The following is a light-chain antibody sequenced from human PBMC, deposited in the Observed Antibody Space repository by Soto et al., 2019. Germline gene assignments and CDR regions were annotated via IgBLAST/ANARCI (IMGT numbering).Light chain of an antibody. CDR1: TNNVGNYNY. Sequence: QSALTQPRSVSGSPGQSVTISCTGTTNNVGNYNYVSWYQQHPSKAPKLMISDVTERPSGVPDRFSASKSGITASLTISGLQAEDEADYYCCSYAGSYSYVFGTGTRSPS. CDR2: DVT. J-gene: IGLJ1*01. CDR3: CSYAGSYSYV. V-gene: IGLV2-11*01.